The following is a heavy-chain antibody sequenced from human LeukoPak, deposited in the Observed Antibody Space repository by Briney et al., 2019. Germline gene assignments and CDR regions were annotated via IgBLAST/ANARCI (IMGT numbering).Heavy chain of an antibody. D-gene: IGHD3-16*01. CDR3: AKDIGGGVYYYYALDV. J-gene: IGHJ6*02. Sequence: GRSLRLSCVASGFSFDDYAMHWVRQAPGKGLEWVSVISWNSDNIGYADSVKGRFTISRDNAKNSLYLEVNSLRTEDTALYYCAKDIGGGVYYYYALDVWGQGTTVTVSS. CDR1: GFSFDDYA. CDR2: ISWNSDNI. V-gene: IGHV3-9*01.